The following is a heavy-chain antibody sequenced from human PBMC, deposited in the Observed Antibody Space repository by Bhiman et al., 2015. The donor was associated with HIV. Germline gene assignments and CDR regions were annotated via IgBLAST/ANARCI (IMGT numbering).Heavy chain of an antibody. CDR3: AKGGWLQFWYPDY. Sequence: QVQLVESGGGVVQPGRSLRLSCAASGFTFSSYGMHWVRQAPGKGLEWVAVISYDGNNKYSADSVKGRFTISRDNSKNTLYLQMNSLRPEDTAVYCAKGGWLQFWYPDYWGQGTLVTVSS. J-gene: IGHJ4*02. D-gene: IGHD5-24*01. V-gene: IGHV3-30*18. CDR1: GFTFSSYG. CDR2: ISYDGNNK.